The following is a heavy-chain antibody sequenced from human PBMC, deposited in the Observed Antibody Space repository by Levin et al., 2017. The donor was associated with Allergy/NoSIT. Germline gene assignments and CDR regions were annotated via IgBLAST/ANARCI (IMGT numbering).Heavy chain of an antibody. CDR3: ARDERLFTVTGGMDD. V-gene: IGHV1-18*01. D-gene: IGHD4-11*01. CDR1: GYTFNNYG. J-gene: IGHJ4*02. CDR2: ISAYNGDT. Sequence: ASVKVSCKASGYTFNNYGISWVRQAPGQGLEWMAWISAYNGDTNYAQNFQGRVIMTTDTATATAYMELSSLRSDDSAIYYCARDERLFTVTGGMDDWGQGTLVTVSS.